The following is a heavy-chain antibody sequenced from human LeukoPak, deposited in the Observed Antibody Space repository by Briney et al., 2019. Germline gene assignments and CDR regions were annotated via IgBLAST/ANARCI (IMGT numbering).Heavy chain of an antibody. CDR1: GFTLSSYW. CDR2: IKRDGSEK. D-gene: IGHD6-19*01. CDR3: VRDDGAVKPC. J-gene: IGHJ4*02. Sequence: PGGSLRLSCAASGFTLSSYWMSWVRQAPGKGLEWVANIKRDGSEKYCVDSVKGRFTISRDNAKNSLFLQMSSLRVEDTAVYYCVRDDGAVKPCWGQGTLVTVSS. V-gene: IGHV3-7*01.